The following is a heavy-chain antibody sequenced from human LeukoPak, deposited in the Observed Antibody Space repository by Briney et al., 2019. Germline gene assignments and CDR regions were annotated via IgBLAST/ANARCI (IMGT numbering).Heavy chain of an antibody. CDR3: AKTRGYCSGGTCYQDY. CDR2: ISGSGDST. Sequence: PGGSLRLSCAASGFTFSSYAMSWVRQAPGKGLEWVSTISGSGDSTYYADSVKGRFTISRDGSKKTLYLQTSSLRAEDTAVYYCAKTRGYCSGGTCYQDYWGQGTLVTVSS. CDR1: GFTFSSYA. J-gene: IGHJ4*02. D-gene: IGHD2-15*01. V-gene: IGHV3-23*01.